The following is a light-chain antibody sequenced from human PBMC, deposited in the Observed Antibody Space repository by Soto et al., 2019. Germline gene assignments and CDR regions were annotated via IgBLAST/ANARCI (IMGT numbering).Light chain of an antibody. Sequence: DIQMTQSPSTLSASVGERVIITCRASQSMSSWLAWYQQKPGKAPNLLIYRASTLKSGIPSRFSGSGSGTEFTLTISSLQPDDFATYYCQQYDRASWTFGQGTKVEIK. V-gene: IGKV1-5*03. CDR2: RAS. CDR3: QQYDRASWT. CDR1: QSMSSW. J-gene: IGKJ1*01.